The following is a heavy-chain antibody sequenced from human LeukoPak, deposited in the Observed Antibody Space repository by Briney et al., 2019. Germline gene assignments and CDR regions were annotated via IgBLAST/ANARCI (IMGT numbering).Heavy chain of an antibody. CDR3: ARALSA. D-gene: IGHD3-3*01. CDR2: ISGSGGST. Sequence: GGSLRLSCAASGFTFSSYAMSWVRQAPGKGLEWVSVISGSGGSTYYADSVKGRFTISRDNAKNSVFLQMNSLRVEDTAIYYCARALSAWGQGTLVTVSS. CDR1: GFTFSSYA. V-gene: IGHV3-23*01. J-gene: IGHJ4*02.